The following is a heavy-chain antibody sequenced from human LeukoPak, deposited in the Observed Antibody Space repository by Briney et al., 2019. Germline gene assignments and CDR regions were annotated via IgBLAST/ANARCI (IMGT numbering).Heavy chain of an antibody. Sequence: PGRSLRLSCAASGFTFSSYAMHWVRQAPGKGLEWVAVISYDGSNKYYADSVKGRFTISRDNSKNTLYLQTNSLRAEDTAVYYCARGNYYYGMDVWGQGTTVTVSS. CDR2: ISYDGSNK. CDR3: ARGNYYYGMDV. J-gene: IGHJ6*02. V-gene: IGHV3-30-3*01. CDR1: GFTFSSYA.